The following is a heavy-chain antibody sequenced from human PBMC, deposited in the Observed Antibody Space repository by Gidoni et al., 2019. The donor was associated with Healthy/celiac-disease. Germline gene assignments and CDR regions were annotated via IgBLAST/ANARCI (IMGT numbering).Heavy chain of an antibody. CDR2: IIPILGIA. D-gene: IGHD5-12*01. CDR3: ARESRGYSGYDAPWDY. V-gene: IGHV1-69*04. CDR1: GGSFSGYA. Sequence: HVQLVQSGAAVKKPGSSVNVSCQASGGSFSGYATSWVRQAPGQGLEWMGRIIPILGIANYAQKFQGRVTITADKSTSTAYMELSSLRSEDTAVYYCARESRGYSGYDAPWDYWGQGTLVTVSS. J-gene: IGHJ4*02.